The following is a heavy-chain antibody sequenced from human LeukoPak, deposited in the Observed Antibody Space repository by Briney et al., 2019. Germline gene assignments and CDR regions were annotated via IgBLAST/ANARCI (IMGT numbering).Heavy chain of an antibody. CDR1: GYTFTSYY. CDR3: ARGYDSLGYYIDY. Sequence: ASVKVSCKASGYTFTSYYMHWVRQAPGQGLEWMGIINPSGGSTSYAQKFQGRVTLTRDTSTNTVFMELRGLSSEDTAVYYCARGYDSLGYYIDYWGQGTLVTVSS. V-gene: IGHV1-46*01. CDR2: INPSGGST. D-gene: IGHD3-22*01. J-gene: IGHJ4*02.